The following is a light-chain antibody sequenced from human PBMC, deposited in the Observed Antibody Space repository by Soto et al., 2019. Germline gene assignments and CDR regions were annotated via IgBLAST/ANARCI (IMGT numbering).Light chain of an antibody. CDR3: QKYGSSPYT. V-gene: IGKV3-20*01. Sequence: EIVLTQSPGTLSLSPGERATLSCRASQSVSSSYLAWYQQKPGQAPRLLIYGASSRATGIPDRFSGSGSGTGFTLTISGLEPEDFAVYYCQKYGSSPYTFGQGNKLEIK. CDR2: GAS. CDR1: QSVSSSY. J-gene: IGKJ2*01.